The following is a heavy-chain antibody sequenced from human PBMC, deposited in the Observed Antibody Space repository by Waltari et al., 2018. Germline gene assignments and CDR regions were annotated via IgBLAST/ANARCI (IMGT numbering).Heavy chain of an antibody. CDR1: GFTFSSYA. CDR3: ARADVGEQLAVDY. V-gene: IGHV3-30-3*01. CDR2: ISYDGSNK. D-gene: IGHD6-6*01. J-gene: IGHJ4*02. Sequence: QVQLVESGGGVVQPGRSLRLSCAASGFTFSSYAMHWVRQAPGKGLEWVAVISYDGSNKYYADSVKGRFTISRDNSKNTLYLQMNSLRAEDTAVYYCARADVGEQLAVDYWGQGTLVTVSS.